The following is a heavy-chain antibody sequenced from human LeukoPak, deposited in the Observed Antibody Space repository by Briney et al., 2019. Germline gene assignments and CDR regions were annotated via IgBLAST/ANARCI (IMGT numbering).Heavy chain of an antibody. CDR3: ARGWELLWFDY. V-gene: IGHV4-59*01. CDR1: GGSISSYY. D-gene: IGHD1-26*01. Sequence: SETLSLTRTVSGGSISSYYWSWIRQPPGKGLEWIGYIYYSGSTNYNPSLKSRVTISVDTSKNQFSLKLSSVTAADTAVYYCARGWELLWFDYWGQGTLVTVSS. J-gene: IGHJ4*02. CDR2: IYYSGST.